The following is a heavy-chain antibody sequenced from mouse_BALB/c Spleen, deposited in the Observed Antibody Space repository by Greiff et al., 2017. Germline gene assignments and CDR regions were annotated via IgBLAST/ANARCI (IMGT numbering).Heavy chain of an antibody. CDR3: TRGLWLYYYAMDY. CDR1: GFTFSNYW. V-gene: IGHV6-6*02. J-gene: IGHJ4*01. D-gene: IGHD2-2*01. Sequence: EVMLVESGGGLVQPGGSMKLSCVASGFTFSNYWMNWVRQSPEKGLEWVAEIRLKSNNYATHYAESVKGRFTISRDDSKSSVYLQMNNLRAEDTGIYYCTRGLWLYYYAMDYWGQGTSVTVSS. CDR2: IRLKSNNYAT.